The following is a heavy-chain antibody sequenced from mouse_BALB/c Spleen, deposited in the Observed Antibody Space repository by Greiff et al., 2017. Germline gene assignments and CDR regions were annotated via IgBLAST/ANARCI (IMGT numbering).Heavy chain of an antibody. CDR1: GFTFSSFG. CDR3: ARCATATWFAY. CDR2: ISSGSSTI. Sequence: EVQGVESGGGLVQPGGSRKLSCAASGFTFSSFGMHWVRQAPEKGLEWVAYISSGSSTIYYADTVKGRFTISRDNPKNTLFLQMTSLRSEDTAMYYCARCATATWFAYWGQGTLVTVSA. J-gene: IGHJ3*01. V-gene: IGHV5-17*02. D-gene: IGHD1-2*01.